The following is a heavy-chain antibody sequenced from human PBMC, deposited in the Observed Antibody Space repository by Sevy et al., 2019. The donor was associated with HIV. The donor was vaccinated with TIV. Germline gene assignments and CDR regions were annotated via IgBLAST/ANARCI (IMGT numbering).Heavy chain of an antibody. CDR2: ISSSSSYI. D-gene: IGHD3-10*01. J-gene: IGHJ5*02. Sequence: GGSLRLSCAASGFTFSSYSMSWVRQAPGKGLEWVSSISSSSSYIYYADSVKGRFTISRDNAKNSLYLQMNSLRAEDTAVYYCARVFGDEAAGWFDPWGQGTLVTVSS. V-gene: IGHV3-21*01. CDR1: GFTFSSYS. CDR3: ARVFGDEAAGWFDP.